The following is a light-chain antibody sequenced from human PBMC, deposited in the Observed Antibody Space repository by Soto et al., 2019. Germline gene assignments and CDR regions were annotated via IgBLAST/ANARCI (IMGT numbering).Light chain of an antibody. CDR1: QSISSY. Sequence: DIQMTQSPSSLSASVGDRVTITCRASQSISSYLNWYQQKPGKAPNLLIDAASSLQSGVPSRFRGSGSGTEFTLTISSLQPDDFATYYCQQYESYSAWTFGEGTKVDIK. J-gene: IGKJ1*01. CDR3: QQYESYSAWT. CDR2: AAS. V-gene: IGKV1-39*01.